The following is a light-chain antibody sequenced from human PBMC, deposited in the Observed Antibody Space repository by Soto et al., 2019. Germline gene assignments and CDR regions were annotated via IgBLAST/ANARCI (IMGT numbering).Light chain of an antibody. J-gene: IGKJ1*01. CDR2: GAS. CDR1: QSVSSN. CDR3: QQYNNWPPGT. Sequence: EIVMTQSPATLSVSPGERATLSCRASQSVSSNLAWYQQKPGQAPRLLIYGASTRATGIPARFSGNGSGTEFTLTISSLQSEDFAVYYCQQYNNWPPGTFGQGTKVEIK. V-gene: IGKV3-15*01.